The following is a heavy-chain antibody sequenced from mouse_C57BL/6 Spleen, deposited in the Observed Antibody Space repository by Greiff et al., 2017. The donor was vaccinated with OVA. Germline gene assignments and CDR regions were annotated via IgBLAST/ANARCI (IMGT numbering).Heavy chain of an antibody. D-gene: IGHD1-1*01. Sequence: QVHVKQPGAELVRPGTSVKLSCKASGYTFTSYWMHWVKQRPGQGLEWIGVIDPSDSYTNYNQKFKGKATLTVDTSSSTAYMQLSSLTSEDSAVYYCARRGYGSSYGGYAMDYWGQGTSVTVSS. CDR3: ARRGYGSSYGGYAMDY. V-gene: IGHV1-59*01. CDR2: IDPSDSYT. CDR1: GYTFTSYW. J-gene: IGHJ4*01.